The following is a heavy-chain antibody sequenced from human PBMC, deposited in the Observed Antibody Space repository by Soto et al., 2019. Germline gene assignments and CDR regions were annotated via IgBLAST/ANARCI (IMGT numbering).Heavy chain of an antibody. J-gene: IGHJ4*02. CDR1: GGSVSSGSYY. Sequence: SETLSLTCTVSGGSVSSGSYYWSWIRQPPGKGLEWIGYIYYSGSTNYNPSLKSRVTISVDTSKNQFSLKLSSVTAADTAVYYCARRSPPVYYYDSSGYSYFDYWGQGTLVTVS. CDR3: ARRSPPVYYYDSSGYSYFDY. D-gene: IGHD3-22*01. CDR2: IYYSGST. V-gene: IGHV4-61*01.